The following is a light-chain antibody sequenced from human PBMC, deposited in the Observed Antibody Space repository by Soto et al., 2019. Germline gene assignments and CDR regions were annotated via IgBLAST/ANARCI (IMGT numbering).Light chain of an antibody. CDR3: QQYGSSRIT. Sequence: EVVLTQSPAALSVSTEERATLSCRASRSVSRNLAWYQETRGQAPRLLMFDASTRATGIPARFSGSGSGTEFTLTISRLEPEDFAVYYCQQYGSSRITFGQGTRLEIK. CDR1: RSVSRN. V-gene: IGKV3-20*01. CDR2: DAS. J-gene: IGKJ5*01.